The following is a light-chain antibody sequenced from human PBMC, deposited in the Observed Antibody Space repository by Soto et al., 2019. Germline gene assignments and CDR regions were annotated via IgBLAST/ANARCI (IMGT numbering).Light chain of an antibody. V-gene: IGKV1-27*01. CDR1: QDITNY. Sequence: DIQMTQSPSSLSASVGDTVTITCRASQDITNYLAWYQQRPGKLPKLLIYAASTLRAGVPSRFSGSGSGTDFTLTISGLQPDDVATYYCQEYDAAQWPFGQGTQVEIK. CDR3: QEYDAAQWP. CDR2: AAS. J-gene: IGKJ1*01.